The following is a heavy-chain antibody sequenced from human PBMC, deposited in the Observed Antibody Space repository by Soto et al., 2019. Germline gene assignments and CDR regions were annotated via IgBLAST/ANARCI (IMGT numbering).Heavy chain of an antibody. CDR1: EITFSSYE. Sequence: GPLRLSCVASEITFSSYEMNWVRQAPGKGLEWVSYISSSGTTIYYTDSVKGRFTISRDNAKKSLYLQMNSLRAEDTAVYYCVRFGGAAAGPGDYWGQGTLVTVSS. V-gene: IGHV3-48*03. J-gene: IGHJ4*02. CDR3: VRFGGAAAGPGDY. D-gene: IGHD6-13*01. CDR2: ISSSGTTI.